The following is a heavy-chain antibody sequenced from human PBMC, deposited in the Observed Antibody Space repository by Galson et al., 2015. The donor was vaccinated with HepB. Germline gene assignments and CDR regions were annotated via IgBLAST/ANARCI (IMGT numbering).Heavy chain of an antibody. CDR1: GFTFSNAW. D-gene: IGHD3-10*01. V-gene: IGHV3-15*01. J-gene: IGHJ6*02. CDR2: IKSKTDGGTT. CDR3: TTELSWFGEPNQEYYYYGMDV. Sequence: SLRLSCAASGFTFSNAWMSWVRQAPGKGLEWVGRIKSKTDGGTTDYAAPVKGRFTISRDDSKNTLYLQMNSLKTEDTAVYYCTTELSWFGEPNQEYYYYGMDVWGQGTTVTVSS.